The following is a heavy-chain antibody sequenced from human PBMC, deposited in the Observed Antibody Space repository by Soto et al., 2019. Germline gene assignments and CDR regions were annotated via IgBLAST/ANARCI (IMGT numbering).Heavy chain of an antibody. CDR2: IYYSGST. Sequence: SETLSLTCTASGGSISSYYWGWIRQPPGKGLEWIGYIYYSGSTHYNPSLKSRVTISVDKSKNQFSLKLNSVTAADTAVYYCARGAAPDYWGQGTLVTVSS. V-gene: IGHV4-59*01. CDR1: GGSISSYY. D-gene: IGHD6-13*01. CDR3: ARGAAPDY. J-gene: IGHJ4*02.